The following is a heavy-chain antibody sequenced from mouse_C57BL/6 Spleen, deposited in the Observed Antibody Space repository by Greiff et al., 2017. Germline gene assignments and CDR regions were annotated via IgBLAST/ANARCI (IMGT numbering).Heavy chain of an antibody. V-gene: IGHV1-50*01. CDR3: ARGYSNLDD. Sequence: QVQLQQPGAELVKPGASVKLSCKASGYTFTSYWMQWVKQRPGQGLEWIGEIAPSDSYTNYNQKFKGKATLTVDTSSSAAYMQLSSLTSEGSAVYYCARGYSNLDDWGQGTTLTVSS. CDR2: IAPSDSYT. CDR1: GYTFTSYW. J-gene: IGHJ2*01. D-gene: IGHD2-5*01.